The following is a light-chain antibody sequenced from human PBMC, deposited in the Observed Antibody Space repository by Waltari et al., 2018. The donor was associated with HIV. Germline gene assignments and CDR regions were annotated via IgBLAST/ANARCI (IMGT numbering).Light chain of an antibody. Sequence: DTQLTQSPSTLSASVGDRVTITCRASQSISDWLAWYQQKPGRAPNLLIYQASKLKSGVPSRFSGGASGTEFTLTISGLQPEDFATYFCQQYKSYPLTFGRGTEVEIK. V-gene: IGKV1-5*03. CDR1: QSISDW. CDR3: QQYKSYPLT. CDR2: QAS. J-gene: IGKJ4*02.